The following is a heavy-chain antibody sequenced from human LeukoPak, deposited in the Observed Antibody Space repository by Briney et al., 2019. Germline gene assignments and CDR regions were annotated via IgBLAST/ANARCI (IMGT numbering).Heavy chain of an antibody. D-gene: IGHD6-19*01. CDR1: GYTFTSYY. CDR3: ARDLGAVAGTGDAVGDY. J-gene: IGHJ4*02. V-gene: IGHV1-2*02. Sequence: GASVKVSCKASGYTFTSYYMHWVRQAPGQGLEWMGWINPNSGGTNYAQKFQGRVTMTRDTSISTAYMELSRLRSDDTAVYYCARDLGAVAGTGDAVGDYWGQGTLVTVSS. CDR2: INPNSGGT.